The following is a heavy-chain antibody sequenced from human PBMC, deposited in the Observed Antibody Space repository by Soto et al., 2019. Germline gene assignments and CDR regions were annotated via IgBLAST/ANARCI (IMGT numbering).Heavy chain of an antibody. V-gene: IGHV3-53*01. CDR3: ARYRAGQLLTY. D-gene: IGHD1-1*01. Sequence: EVQLVESGGGLIQPGGSLRLSCAASGFTVSSNYMSWVRQAPGKGLEWVSVIYSGDTTYYADSVKGRFTISRDSSKNTVYLQMNSLRAEDTAVYYCARYRAGQLLTYWGQGTLVTVSS. J-gene: IGHJ4*02. CDR2: IYSGDTT. CDR1: GFTVSSNY.